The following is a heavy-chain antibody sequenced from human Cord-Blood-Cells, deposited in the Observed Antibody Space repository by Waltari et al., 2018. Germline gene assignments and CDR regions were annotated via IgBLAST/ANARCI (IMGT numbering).Heavy chain of an antibody. J-gene: IGHJ6*02. V-gene: IGHV4-34*01. Sequence: QVPLQQWGAALLKPSEHMSPNCAAYGGYFRGSYWSWIRQPQGTGLGSIGEINHSGSTNYKPSLKSRVTISVDTSKNQFSLELSSVTAADTAVYYCARGSDYDFWSGYYGDYYYGMDVWGQGTTVTVSS. CDR2: INHSGST. CDR3: ARGSDYDFWSGYYGDYYYGMDV. D-gene: IGHD3-3*01. CDR1: GGYFRGSY.